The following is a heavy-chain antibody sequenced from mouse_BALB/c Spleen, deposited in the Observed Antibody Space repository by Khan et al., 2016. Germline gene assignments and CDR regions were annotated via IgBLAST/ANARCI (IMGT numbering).Heavy chain of an antibody. CDR3: ARRRGYLSAMDY. D-gene: IGHD2-3*01. J-gene: IGHJ4*01. CDR1: GYTFTNYG. Sequence: LVESGPELKKPGETVKISCKASGYTFTNYGLNWVKQAPGKGLKWMGWINTSTGEPTYADDFKGRFAFSLETSASTAYLQINNLKNEDMATYFCARRRGYLSAMDYWGQGTSVTVSS. V-gene: IGHV9-1*02. CDR2: INTSTGEP.